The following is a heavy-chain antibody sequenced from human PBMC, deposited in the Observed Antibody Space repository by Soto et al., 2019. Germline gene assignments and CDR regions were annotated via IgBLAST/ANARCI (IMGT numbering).Heavy chain of an antibody. CDR3: ARERGGAIIVGVTGTFVV. V-gene: IGHV1-69*01. Sequence: QVQLVQSGAEVKKPGSSVKVSCKASGGTFSSYAISWVRQAPGQGLEWMGGIIAILGKANYAEKFQGRVTITADESTSTAYMELSSLRSEDTAVYYCARERGGAIIVGVTGTFVVWGQGTLVTVSS. CDR1: GGTFSSYA. D-gene: IGHD3-22*01. CDR2: IIAILGKA. J-gene: IGHJ3*01.